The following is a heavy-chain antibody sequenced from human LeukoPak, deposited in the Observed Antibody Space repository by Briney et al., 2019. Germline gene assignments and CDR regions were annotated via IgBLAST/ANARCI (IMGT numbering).Heavy chain of an antibody. Sequence: SETLSLTCTVSGGSISSYYWSWIRQPPGKGLEWLGYIYYSGSTNYNPSLKSRVTISVDTSKNQFSLKLSSVTAADTAVYYCARGGKQQLAAEYFQHWGQGTLVTVSS. CDR3: ARGGKQQLAAEYFQH. CDR2: IYYSGST. CDR1: GGSISSYY. V-gene: IGHV4-59*01. J-gene: IGHJ1*01. D-gene: IGHD6-13*01.